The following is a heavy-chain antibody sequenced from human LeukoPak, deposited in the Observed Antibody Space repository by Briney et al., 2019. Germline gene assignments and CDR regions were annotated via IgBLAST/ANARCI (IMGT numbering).Heavy chain of an antibody. CDR3: ARVGDIVVVPAANSPRAYYYGMDV. V-gene: IGHV1-46*01. D-gene: IGHD2-2*01. J-gene: IGHJ6*02. CDR1: GYTFTSYY. Sequence: ASVKVSCKASGYTFTSYYMHWVRQAPGQGLEWMGIINTSGGSTTSAKKFQGRVNMTRDTSTSTVYMELSSLRSDDTAVYYCARVGDIVVVPAANSPRAYYYGMDVWGQGTTVTVSS. CDR2: INTSGGST.